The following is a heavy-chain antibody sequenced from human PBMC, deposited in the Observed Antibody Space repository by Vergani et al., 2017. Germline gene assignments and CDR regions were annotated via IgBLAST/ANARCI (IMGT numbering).Heavy chain of an antibody. D-gene: IGHD3-3*01. V-gene: IGHV2-70*04. CDR2: IDWDDEK. CDR1: GFSLSTRGMR. CDR3: ARTYYDFWSGLRKGGYYFDC. Sequence: QVTLKESGPALVKPTQTLTLPCSFSGFSLSTRGMRVSWIRQPPGKALEWVARIDWDDEKFYSPSLKPRLTISKDTSKNQVVLKMTNMDPVDTATYYCARTYYDFWSGLRKGGYYFDCWGQGTLVTVSS. J-gene: IGHJ4*02.